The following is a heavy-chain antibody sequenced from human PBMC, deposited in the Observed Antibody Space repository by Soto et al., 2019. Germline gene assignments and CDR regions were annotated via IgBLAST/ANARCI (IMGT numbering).Heavy chain of an antibody. CDR1: GLTFRNYA. J-gene: IGHJ5*01. CDR2: INDNGANT. Sequence: EVQLLESGGHLMQRGGSLRLSCAASGLTFRNYAMSWVRLAPGKGLEWVSAINDNGANTFYLDSVKGRFNISRDNSRDTRFLQMNSLRDEDTAVYYCAKSGSGWWRGLDSWGQGTLVTVSS. D-gene: IGHD6-19*01. CDR3: AKSGSGWWRGLDS. V-gene: IGHV3-23*01.